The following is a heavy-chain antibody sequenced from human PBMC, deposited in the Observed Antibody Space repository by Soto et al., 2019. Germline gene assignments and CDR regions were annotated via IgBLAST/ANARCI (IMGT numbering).Heavy chain of an antibody. D-gene: IGHD3-16*01. CDR2: ISHTGST. CDR3: ARAVAPYLGTWFDP. CDR1: GGSISSGNSYS. J-gene: IGHJ5*02. Sequence: PSETLSLTCAVSGGSISSGNSYSWSWIRQPPGKGLEWIGSISHTGSTSYNPSLKGRVTMSVVKSKNQFSLKLSSVTAADMAVYYCARAVAPYLGTWFDPWGQGTLVTVSS. V-gene: IGHV4-30-2*01.